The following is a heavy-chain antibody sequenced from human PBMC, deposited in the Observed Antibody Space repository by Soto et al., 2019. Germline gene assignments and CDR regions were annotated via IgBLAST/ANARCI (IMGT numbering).Heavy chain of an antibody. CDR2: INPKSGGT. Sequence: QVQLVQSGAEVKKPGASVNVSCKASGYTFTVFYMHWVRQAPGQGLEWMGWINPKSGGTMYPQKFQGRVTMTWDTYVSTDYMAMTRLRYDDTAVYYCAREQAKGGGSAGFDYWGQGTLVTVSS. D-gene: IGHD1-26*01. V-gene: IGHV1-2*02. CDR1: GYTFTVFY. J-gene: IGHJ4*02. CDR3: AREQAKGGGSAGFDY.